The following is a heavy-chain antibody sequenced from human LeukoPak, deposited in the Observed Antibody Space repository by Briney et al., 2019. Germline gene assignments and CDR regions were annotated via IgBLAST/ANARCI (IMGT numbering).Heavy chain of an antibody. V-gene: IGHV1-69*06. Sequence: GASVNVSCKASVGTFSSYAISWVRQAPGQGLEWMGGIIPIFGTADYAQNFQGRVTITADKSTSTAFMELSSLRSEDTAVYYCARGLRYFDLRDNWGQGTLVTVPS. D-gene: IGHD3-9*01. CDR3: ARGLRYFDLRDN. CDR2: IIPIFGTA. J-gene: IGHJ4*02. CDR1: VGTFSSYA.